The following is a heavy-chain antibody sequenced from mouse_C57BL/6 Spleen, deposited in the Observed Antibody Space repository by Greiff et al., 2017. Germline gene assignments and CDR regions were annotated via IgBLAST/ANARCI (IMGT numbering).Heavy chain of an antibody. CDR3: ARSGGWLLPLVFDV. V-gene: IGHV1-18*01. Sequence: VQLQQSGPELVKPGASVKIPCKASGYTFTDYNMDWVKQSHGKSLEWIGDINPNNGGTIYNQKFKGKATLTVDKSSSTAYMELRSLTSEDTAVYYCARSGGWLLPLVFDVWGTGTTVTVSS. CDR2: INPNNGGT. J-gene: IGHJ1*03. CDR1: GYTFTDYN. D-gene: IGHD2-3*01.